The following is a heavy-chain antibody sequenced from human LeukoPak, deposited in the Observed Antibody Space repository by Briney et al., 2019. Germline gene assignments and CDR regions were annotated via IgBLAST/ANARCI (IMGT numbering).Heavy chain of an antibody. Sequence: ASVKVSCKASGYTFTDYYVHWVRQAPGQGLEWMGWISAYNGNTNYAQKLQGRVTMTTDTSTSTAYMELRSLRSDDTAVYYCARAWLGLTGDGYTADNWFDPWGQGTLVTVSS. CDR3: ARAWLGLTGDGYTADNWFDP. V-gene: IGHV1-18*04. J-gene: IGHJ5*02. CDR2: ISAYNGNT. D-gene: IGHD5-24*01. CDR1: GYTFTDYY.